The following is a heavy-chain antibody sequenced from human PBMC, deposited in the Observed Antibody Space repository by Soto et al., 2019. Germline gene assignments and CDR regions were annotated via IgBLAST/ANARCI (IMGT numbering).Heavy chain of an antibody. CDR2: ISTYNGDA. V-gene: IGHV1-18*01. Sequence: QVQLVQSGAEVRKPGASVKVSCKTSGYTFSRSGISWVRQAPGQGLEWMGWISTYNGDANYAQKLQGRVTMTTDTSTSTAFMELGSLTSDDPAVYYCARRGSVPYYYYGLDVWGQGTTVTVSS. D-gene: IGHD3-16*01. J-gene: IGHJ6*02. CDR1: GYTFSRSG. CDR3: ARRGSVPYYYYGLDV.